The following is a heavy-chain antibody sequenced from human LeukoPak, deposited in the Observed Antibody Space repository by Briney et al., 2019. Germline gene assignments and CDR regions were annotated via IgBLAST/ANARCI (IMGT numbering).Heavy chain of an antibody. V-gene: IGHV3-30*04. CDR3: ARGAPRVVAFDH. CDR1: GFSLTSYA. D-gene: IGHD3-22*01. CDR2: LSSDGITQ. Sequence: GGSLRLSCVASGFSLTSYAMHWVRQTPGKGLEWVTILSSDGITQNYADSVRGRFTISRDDSKKTLYLQMNGLRREDTAIYYCARGAPRVVAFDHWGQGALVTVSS. J-gene: IGHJ4*02.